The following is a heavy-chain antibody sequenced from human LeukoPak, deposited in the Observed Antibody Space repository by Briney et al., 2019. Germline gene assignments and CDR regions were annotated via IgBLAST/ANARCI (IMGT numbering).Heavy chain of an antibody. CDR3: AKGRGSSTYTFDY. D-gene: IGHD3-16*01. J-gene: IGHJ4*02. Sequence: GGSLRLSCEASGFTLEDYAMSWVRQAPGKGLEWVSYISSSSSTIYYADSVKGRFTISRDNSKNTVDLQMNSLRVEDTAVYYCAKGRGSSTYTFDYWGQGTLVTGSS. CDR2: ISSSSSTI. V-gene: IGHV3-23*01. CDR1: GFTLEDYA.